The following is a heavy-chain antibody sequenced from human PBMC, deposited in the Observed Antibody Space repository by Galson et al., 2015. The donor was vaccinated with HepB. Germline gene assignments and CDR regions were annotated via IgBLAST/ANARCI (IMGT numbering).Heavy chain of an antibody. J-gene: IGHJ4*02. CDR3: ARCNSGPDY. CDR2: INNDGSDV. Sequence: SLRLSCAASGFTFGNFWMHWVRRAPGKGLEWVSRINNDGSDVVYADSVKGRFTVSRDNARDTLYLEMNSPRAEDTAVYYCARCNSGPDYWGQGTLVTVSS. V-gene: IGHV3-74*01. D-gene: IGHD6-19*01. CDR1: GFTFGNFW.